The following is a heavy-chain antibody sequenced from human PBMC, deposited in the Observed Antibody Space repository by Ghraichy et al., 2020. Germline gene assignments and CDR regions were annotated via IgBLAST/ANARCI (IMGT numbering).Heavy chain of an antibody. V-gene: IGHV3-7*01. J-gene: IGHJ6*02. Sequence: GGSLRLSCAASGFSFSNYWMTWVRQAPGKGLEWVANIRQDGNEIYYVDSVKGRFTISRDNAKNSLYLQMNSLRAEDTAVYYCARPRQPTYYYAMDVWGQGTTVTVSS. D-gene: IGHD1-1*01. CDR1: GFSFSNYW. CDR3: ARPRQPTYYYAMDV. CDR2: IRQDGNEI.